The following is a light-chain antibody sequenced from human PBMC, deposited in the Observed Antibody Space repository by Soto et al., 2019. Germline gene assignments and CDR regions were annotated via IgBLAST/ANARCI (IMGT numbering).Light chain of an antibody. V-gene: IGKV3-15*01. Sequence: EIVMTQSPATLSVSPGERATLSCRASQSISSNLGWYQQKPGQAPRLLIYGASTRATGIPARFSGSGSGTEFTLTISSLQSEDFAVYYCQQYNSWPPLTFGQGTRLEIK. J-gene: IGKJ5*01. CDR1: QSISSN. CDR2: GAS. CDR3: QQYNSWPPLT.